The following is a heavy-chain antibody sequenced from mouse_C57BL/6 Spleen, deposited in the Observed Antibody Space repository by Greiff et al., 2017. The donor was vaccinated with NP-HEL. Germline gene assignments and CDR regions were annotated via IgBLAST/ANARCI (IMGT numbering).Heavy chain of an antibody. J-gene: IGHJ2*01. Sequence: VQLQQSGAELVRPGASVTLSCKASGYTFTDYEMHWVKQTPVHGLEWIGAIVPETGGTAYNQKFKGKAILTADKSSSTAYMELRSLTSEDSAVYYCTRGGFTTVVADYWGQGTTLTVSS. V-gene: IGHV1-15*01. CDR3: TRGGFTTVVADY. CDR1: GYTFTDYE. D-gene: IGHD1-1*01. CDR2: IVPETGGT.